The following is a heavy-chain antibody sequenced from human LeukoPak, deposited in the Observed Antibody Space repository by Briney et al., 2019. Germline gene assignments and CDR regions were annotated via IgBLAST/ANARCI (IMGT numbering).Heavy chain of an antibody. CDR3: AKPGYSSGWYVYLDY. V-gene: IGHV3-23*01. D-gene: IGHD6-19*01. CDR1: GFTFSSYA. Sequence: GGSLRLSCAASGFTFSSYAMSWVRQAPGKGLEWVSAISGSGGSTHYADSVKGRFTISRDNSKNTLYLQMNSLRAEDTAVYYCAKPGYSSGWYVYLDYWGQGTLVTVSS. CDR2: ISGSGGST. J-gene: IGHJ4*02.